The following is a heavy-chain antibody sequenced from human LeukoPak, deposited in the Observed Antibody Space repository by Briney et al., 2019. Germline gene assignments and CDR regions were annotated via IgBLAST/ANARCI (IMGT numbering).Heavy chain of an antibody. V-gene: IGHV4-34*01. CDR1: GGSFSGYY. J-gene: IGHJ2*01. CDR2: INHSGST. CDR3: ARKSKSRSSANYWYFDL. D-gene: IGHD6-6*01. Sequence: KPSEPLSLTCAVYGGSFSGYYWSWIRQPPGKGLEWIGEINHSGSTNYNPSLKSRLTISVDTSKNQFSLKLSSVTAADTAVYYCARKSKSRSSANYWYFDLWGRGTLVTVSS.